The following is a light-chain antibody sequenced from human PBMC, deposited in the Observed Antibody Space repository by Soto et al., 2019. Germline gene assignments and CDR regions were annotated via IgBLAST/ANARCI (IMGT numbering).Light chain of an antibody. CDR1: SSDVGAYDF. CDR2: DVI. CDR3: SSYAGSHTYEV. V-gene: IGLV2-11*01. J-gene: IGLJ3*02. Sequence: SALTQPRSVSGSLGQSVTISCTGTSSDVGAYDFVSWYQQNPGKAPRLIIFDVIKRPSGVPDRFSGSKSGNTASLTISGLQSEDEADYHCSSYAGSHTYEVFGGGTKVT.